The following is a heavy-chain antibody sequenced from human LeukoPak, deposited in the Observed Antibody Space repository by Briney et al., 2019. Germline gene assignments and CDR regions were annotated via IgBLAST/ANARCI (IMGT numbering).Heavy chain of an antibody. Sequence: PGGSLRLSCAASGFTFSSYGMSWARQAPGKGREWVSGISGSGGSTYYADSVKGRFTISRDNSKNTLYLQMNSLRAEDTAVYYCAKAVSCSSTSCYRSYGMDVWGQGTTVTVSS. V-gene: IGHV3-23*01. CDR1: GFTFSSYG. D-gene: IGHD2-2*02. CDR3: AKAVSCSSTSCYRSYGMDV. CDR2: ISGSGGST. J-gene: IGHJ6*02.